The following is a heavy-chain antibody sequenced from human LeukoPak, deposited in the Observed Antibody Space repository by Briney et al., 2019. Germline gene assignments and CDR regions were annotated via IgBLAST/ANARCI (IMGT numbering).Heavy chain of an antibody. CDR1: GFTFSSYA. CDR2: ISGSGGST. J-gene: IGHJ4*02. V-gene: IGHV3-23*01. D-gene: IGHD1-26*01. CDR3: AKGRNQWELLPEFDY. Sequence: GGSLRLSCAASGFTFSSYAMSWVRQAPGKGLEWVSAISGSGGSTYYADSVKGRFTVSRDNSKNTLYLQMNSLRAEDTAVYYCAKGRNQWELLPEFDYWGQGTLVTVSS.